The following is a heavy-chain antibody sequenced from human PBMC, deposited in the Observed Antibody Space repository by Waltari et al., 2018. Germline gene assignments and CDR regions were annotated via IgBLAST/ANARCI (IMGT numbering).Heavy chain of an antibody. V-gene: IGHV1-2*02. Sequence: QVQLVQSGAEVKKPGASVKVSCKTSGYTFTDYYMFWVRQAPGQGLEWMGWINPNSGDTNYAQKFQGRVTMTRDTSISTAYMELNRLRSDDTAVYYCARDYYGSGSPSGYWGQGTLVTVSS. D-gene: IGHD3-10*01. CDR3: ARDYYGSGSPSGY. CDR2: INPNSGDT. CDR1: GYTFTDYY. J-gene: IGHJ4*02.